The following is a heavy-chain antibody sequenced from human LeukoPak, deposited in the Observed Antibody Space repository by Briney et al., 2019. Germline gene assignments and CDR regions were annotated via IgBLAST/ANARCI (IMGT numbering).Heavy chain of an antibody. D-gene: IGHD6-19*01. Sequence: RASETLSLTCTVSGGSISTYYWIWIRQPAGKGLEWIGRIYSSGSTNYNPSLKSRVTMSIDTSKNEFSLKLSSVTAADTAVYYCARAFGSASSWRGFQHWGQGTLVTVSS. CDR1: GGSISTYY. J-gene: IGHJ1*01. CDR2: IYSSGST. CDR3: ARAFGSASSWRGFQH. V-gene: IGHV4-4*07.